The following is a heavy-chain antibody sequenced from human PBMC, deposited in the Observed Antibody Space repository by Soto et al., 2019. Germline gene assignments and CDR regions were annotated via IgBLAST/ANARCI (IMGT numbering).Heavy chain of an antibody. D-gene: IGHD1-26*01. Sequence: PGGSLRLSCAASGFTFSNAWMCWGRQAPGKGLEWDGRMKSKTNGGTTDYAAPVKGRFTISRDDTKKTLYLQMNSLKTEATAVYYCTTSGRWVRGTLVTVSS. CDR1: GFTFSNAW. CDR2: MKSKTNGGTT. CDR3: TTSGR. V-gene: IGHV3-15*01. J-gene: IGHJ4*02.